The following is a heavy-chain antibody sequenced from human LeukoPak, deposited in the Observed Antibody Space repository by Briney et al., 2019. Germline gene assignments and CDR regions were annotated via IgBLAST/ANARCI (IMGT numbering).Heavy chain of an antibody. CDR3: ARDLGTMIVVGRENAFDI. Sequence: ASVKVSCKASGYTFTSYDINWVRQATGQGLEWMGWMNPNSGNTGYAQKFQGRVTMTRDMSTSTVYMELSSLRSEDTAVYYCARDLGTMIVVGRENAFDIWGQGTMVTVSS. CDR1: GYTFTSYD. CDR2: MNPNSGNT. J-gene: IGHJ3*02. V-gene: IGHV1-8*02. D-gene: IGHD3-22*01.